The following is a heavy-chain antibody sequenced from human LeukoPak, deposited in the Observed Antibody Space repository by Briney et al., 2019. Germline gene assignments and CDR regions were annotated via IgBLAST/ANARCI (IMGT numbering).Heavy chain of an antibody. CDR2: IYYSGST. V-gene: IGHV4-59*11. J-gene: IGHJ4*02. CDR1: GGSISSHY. D-gene: IGHD4-17*01. CDR3: ARDTGYGDLRGGCFDY. Sequence: SETLSLTCTVSGGSISSHYWIWIRQPPGKGLEWIGYIYYSGSTNYNPSLKSRVTISVDTSKNQFSLKLSSVTAADTAVYYCARDTGYGDLRGGCFDYWGQGTLVTVSS.